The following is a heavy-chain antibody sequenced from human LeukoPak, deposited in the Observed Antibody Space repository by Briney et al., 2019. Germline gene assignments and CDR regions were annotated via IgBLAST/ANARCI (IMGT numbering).Heavy chain of an antibody. CDR1: DYSISSHNY. Sequence: SETLSLTCAVSDYSISSHNYWGWIRQPPGKGLEWIGSVYHSGSTHYSPSLKSRVTISVDTSKHQFSLKLSSVTAADTAVYYCARNDSSGYFDYWGQGTLVTVSS. V-gene: IGHV4-38-2*01. CDR3: ARNDSSGYFDY. CDR2: VYHSGST. D-gene: IGHD3-22*01. J-gene: IGHJ4*02.